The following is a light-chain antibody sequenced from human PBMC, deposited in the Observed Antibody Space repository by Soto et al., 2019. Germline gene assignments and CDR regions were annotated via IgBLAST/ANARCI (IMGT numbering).Light chain of an antibody. V-gene: IGKV1-5*03. CDR1: QSISSW. J-gene: IGKJ4*01. Sequence: DIQMTQSPSTLSASVGDRVTITCRASQSISSWLAWYQQKPGKAPKLLIYKASSLESGVPSRFSGSGSGTEFTLTISSLQPDDFATYYCQQYNSYSPLTFGGGTTMEIK. CDR2: KAS. CDR3: QQYNSYSPLT.